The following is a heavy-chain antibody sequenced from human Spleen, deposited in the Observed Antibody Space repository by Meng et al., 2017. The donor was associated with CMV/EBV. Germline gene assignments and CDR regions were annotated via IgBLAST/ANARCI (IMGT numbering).Heavy chain of an antibody. CDR1: GDSVSSNSAA. Sequence: SQTLSLTCAISGDSVSSNSAAWNWIRQSPSRGLEWLGRTYYRSKWYNDYAVSVKSRITINPDTSKNQFSLKLSSVTAADTAVYYCARRIVPTYGMDVWGQGTTVTVSS. CDR2: TYYRSKWYN. V-gene: IGHV6-1*01. CDR3: ARRIVPTYGMDV. J-gene: IGHJ6*02. D-gene: IGHD3-16*02.